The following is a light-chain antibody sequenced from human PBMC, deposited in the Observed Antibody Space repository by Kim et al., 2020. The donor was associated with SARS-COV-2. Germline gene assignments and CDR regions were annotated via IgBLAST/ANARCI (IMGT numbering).Light chain of an antibody. CDR2: GAS. CDR3: QQYGRSPIT. Sequence: EIVLTQSPGTLSLSPEERATLSCRASQSVSDTSLAWYQQRPGQAPRLLIYGASSRATGIPDRFSGGGSGTDFTLTISRLETEDFAVYYCQQYGRSPITFGQGTRLEIK. CDR1: QSVSDTS. J-gene: IGKJ5*01. V-gene: IGKV3-20*01.